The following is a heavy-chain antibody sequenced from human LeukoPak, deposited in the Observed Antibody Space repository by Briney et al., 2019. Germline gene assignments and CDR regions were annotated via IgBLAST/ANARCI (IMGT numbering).Heavy chain of an antibody. CDR3: ARGGLRYFPFDY. Sequence: GGSLRLSCAASRFTFSSYWMSWVRQAPGKGLEWVANIKQDGSEKYYVDSVKGRFTISRDNAKNSLYLQMNSLRAEDTAVYYCARGGLRYFPFDYWGQGTLVTVSS. J-gene: IGHJ4*02. CDR2: IKQDGSEK. V-gene: IGHV3-7*01. D-gene: IGHD3-9*01. CDR1: RFTFSSYW.